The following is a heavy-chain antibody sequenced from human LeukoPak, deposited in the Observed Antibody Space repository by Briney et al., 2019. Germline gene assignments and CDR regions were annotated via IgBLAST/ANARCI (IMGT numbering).Heavy chain of an antibody. CDR2: IYSGGST. Sequence: PGGSLRLSCAASGFTVSSNYTSWVRQAPGKGLEWVSVIYSGGSTYYADSVKGRFTITRDNSKNTLYLQMNSLRAEDTAVYYCARQHIVVVTAIKGYYYYGMDVWGQGTTVTVSS. CDR3: ARQHIVVVTAIKGYYYYGMDV. J-gene: IGHJ6*02. CDR1: GFTVSSNY. D-gene: IGHD2-21*02. V-gene: IGHV3-66*04.